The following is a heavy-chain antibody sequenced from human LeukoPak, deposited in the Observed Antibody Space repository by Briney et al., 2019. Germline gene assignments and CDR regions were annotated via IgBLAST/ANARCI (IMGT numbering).Heavy chain of an antibody. D-gene: IGHD6-13*01. Sequence: ASVKVSCKATEYTFTSYAMNWVRQAPGQGLEWMGWINTNTGNPTYARGFTGRFVFSLDTSVNTAYLEISSLKGEDNAVYYCARGGSSWYDYWGQGTLVTVSS. J-gene: IGHJ4*02. CDR1: EYTFTSYA. CDR3: ARGGSSWYDY. V-gene: IGHV7-4-1*02. CDR2: INTNTGNP.